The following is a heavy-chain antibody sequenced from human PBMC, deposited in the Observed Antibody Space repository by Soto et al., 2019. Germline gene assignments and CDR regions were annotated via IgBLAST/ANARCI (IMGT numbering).Heavy chain of an antibody. CDR1: GGSISSGDYY. J-gene: IGHJ4*02. CDR3: ARVVWERAAAGTVDY. V-gene: IGHV4-30-4*01. CDR2: IYYSGST. Sequence: QVQLQESGPGLVKPSQTLSLTCTVSGGSISSGDYYWSCIRQPPGKGLEWIGYIYYSGSTYCNPSLKSGVTISVDTSKNQFSLKLSSVTAADTAVYYCARVVWERAAAGTVDYWGQGTLVTVSS. D-gene: IGHD6-13*01.